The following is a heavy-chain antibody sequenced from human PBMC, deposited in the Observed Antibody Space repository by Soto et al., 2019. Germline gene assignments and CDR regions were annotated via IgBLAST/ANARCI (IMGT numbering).Heavy chain of an antibody. CDR2: ISDTGGNT. CDR1: GFTFSSYT. CDR3: ARGGNSWYNY. Sequence: EVQLLESGGGLVQPGGSLRLSCAASGFTFSSYTMAWVRQAPGKGLDGVSSISDTGGNTYYADSVKGRFTISRDNSKNTLYLQMNSLRADDTALYYCARGGNSWYNYWGQGALVTVSS. D-gene: IGHD6-13*01. J-gene: IGHJ4*02. V-gene: IGHV3-23*01.